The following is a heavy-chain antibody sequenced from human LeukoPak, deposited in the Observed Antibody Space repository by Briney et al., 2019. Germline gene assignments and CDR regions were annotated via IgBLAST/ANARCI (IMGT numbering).Heavy chain of an antibody. V-gene: IGHV3-23*01. CDR2: ISGSGGST. CDR1: GFTFSSYA. CDR3: AKDRVTYRSGGSCYSDY. J-gene: IGHJ4*02. D-gene: IGHD2-15*01. Sequence: GGSLRLSCAASGFTFSSYAMTWVRQAPGKGLEWVSVISGSGGSTYYADSVKGRFTISRDNSKNTLYLQMNSLRAEDTAVYYCAKDRVTYRSGGSCYSDYWGQGTLVTVSS.